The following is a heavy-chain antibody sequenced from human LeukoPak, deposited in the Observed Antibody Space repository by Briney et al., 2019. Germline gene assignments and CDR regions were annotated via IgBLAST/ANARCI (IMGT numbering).Heavy chain of an antibody. CDR3: ARGGFRALPAATKNWFDP. CDR2: INHSGST. V-gene: IGHV4-34*01. J-gene: IGHJ5*02. CDR1: GGSFSGYY. Sequence: SETLSLTCAVYGGSFSGYYWSWLRQPPGKGLEWIGEINHSGSTNYNPSLKSRVTISVDTSKNQFSLKLSSVTAADTAVYYCARGGFRALPAATKNWFDPWGQGTLVTVSS. D-gene: IGHD2-2*01.